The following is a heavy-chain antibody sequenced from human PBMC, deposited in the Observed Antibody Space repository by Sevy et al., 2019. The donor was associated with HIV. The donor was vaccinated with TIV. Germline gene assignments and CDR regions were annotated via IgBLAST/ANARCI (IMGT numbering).Heavy chain of an antibody. CDR2: ISGSGTSK. D-gene: IGHD3-22*01. V-gene: IGHV3-11*01. J-gene: IGHJ4*02. Sequence: GGSLRLSCAASGFTFSDYYMTWIRQAPGKGLEWVSHISGSGTSKDYADSVEGRFSIARDNAQSSLHMQMDSLRADDTAVYSCARSNNAGVGKFYYDTTGYYSDYWGQGILVTVSS. CDR3: ARSNNAGVGKFYYDTTGYYSDY. CDR1: GFTFSDYY.